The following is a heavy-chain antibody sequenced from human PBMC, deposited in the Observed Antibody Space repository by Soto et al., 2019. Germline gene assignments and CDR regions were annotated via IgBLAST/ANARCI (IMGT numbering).Heavy chain of an antibody. J-gene: IGHJ4*02. CDR3: ARQLERGDLPEGFEY. V-gene: IGHV4-4*02. D-gene: IGHD1-1*01. Sequence: QVQLQESGPGLVEPSGTLSLTCAVSGDSISSSHWWSWVRQPPGKGLEWIGEIFQSGATKYNPSLESRVTMSVAKSINQLSLKLRSVTAADTAVYYCARQLERGDLPEGFEYWGQGTLDTVSS. CDR1: GDSISSSHW. CDR2: IFQSGAT.